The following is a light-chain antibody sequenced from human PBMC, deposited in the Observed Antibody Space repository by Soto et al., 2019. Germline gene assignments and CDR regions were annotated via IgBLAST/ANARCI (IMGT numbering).Light chain of an antibody. V-gene: IGKV1-5*01. CDR2: DVS. CDR1: QSFSTW. CDR3: QQYYSYPPT. Sequence: DIQMTQSPSTLSASVGDRVTITCRASQSFSTWLAWYQQKPGRAPNLLIYDVSSLESGVPSRFSGSGSGTEFTLTISSLQPDDVATYYCQQYYSYPPTFGGGTTVEIK. J-gene: IGKJ4*01.